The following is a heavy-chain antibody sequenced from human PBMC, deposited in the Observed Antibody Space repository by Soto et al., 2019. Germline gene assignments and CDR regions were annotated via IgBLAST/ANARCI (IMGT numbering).Heavy chain of an antibody. V-gene: IGHV3-30*18. CDR1: GFTFSSYG. Sequence: QVQLVESGGGVVQPGRSLRLSCAASGFTFSSYGMHWVRQAPGKGLEWVAVISYDGRNKYYGDSVKGRFTISRDNSKNTMYLQMNSLRTEDTAVYYCAKAEDGQYSLDYWGQGTLVTVSS. J-gene: IGHJ4*02. CDR2: ISYDGRNK. CDR3: AKAEDGQYSLDY.